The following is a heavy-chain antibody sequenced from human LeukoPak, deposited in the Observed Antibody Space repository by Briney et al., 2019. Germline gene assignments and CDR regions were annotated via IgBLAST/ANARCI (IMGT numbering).Heavy chain of an antibody. D-gene: IGHD3-22*01. Sequence: GGSLRLSCAASGFTFSSYGMHCVRQAPGKGQEWVAFIRYDGSNKYYADSVKGRFTISRDNSKNTLYLQMNSLRAEDTAVYYCHSSGYVIPPPWGQGTLVTVSS. CDR2: IRYDGSNK. CDR1: GFTFSSYG. J-gene: IGHJ5*02. CDR3: HSSGYVIPPP. V-gene: IGHV3-30*02.